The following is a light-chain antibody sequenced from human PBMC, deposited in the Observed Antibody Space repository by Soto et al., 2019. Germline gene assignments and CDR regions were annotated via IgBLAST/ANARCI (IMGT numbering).Light chain of an antibody. CDR3: AAWDDSLSAVV. V-gene: IGLV1-47*01. CDR1: TSNIGSNH. Sequence: QSVLTQPPSASGTPGQRVSISCSGSTSNIGSNHVSWYHQLPGTAPKLDVYGNNQRPSGVPGRFSGSKSGTSASLAISGLRPEDEADYFCAAWDDSLSAVVFGGGTKLTVL. J-gene: IGLJ2*01. CDR2: GNN.